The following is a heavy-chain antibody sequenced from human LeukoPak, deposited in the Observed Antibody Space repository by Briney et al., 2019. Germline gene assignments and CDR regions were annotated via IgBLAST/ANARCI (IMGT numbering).Heavy chain of an antibody. CDR2: ISSSSSYI. CDR3: AVYCSSTSCYGN. J-gene: IGHJ4*02. V-gene: IGHV3-21*01. Sequence: RGSLRLSCAASGFTFSSYSMNWVRQAPGKRLEWVSSISSSSSYIYYADSVKGRFTISRDNAKNSLYLQMNSLRAEDTAVYYCAVYCSSTSCYGNWGQGTLVTVSS. CDR1: GFTFSSYS. D-gene: IGHD2-2*01.